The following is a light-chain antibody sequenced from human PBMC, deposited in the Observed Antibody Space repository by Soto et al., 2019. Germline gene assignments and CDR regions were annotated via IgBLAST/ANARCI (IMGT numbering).Light chain of an antibody. J-gene: IGKJ2*01. V-gene: IGKV1-39*01. Sequence: DIQMTQSPSSLSASVGDRVTITCRASQGINDYLSWYQQKPGTAPKVLIYGASNLVSGVPSRFSGSGSGTDYTLTITNLQPEDFATYFCQKSYNMYSFGQGTKLEIK. CDR2: GAS. CDR3: QKSYNMYS. CDR1: QGINDY.